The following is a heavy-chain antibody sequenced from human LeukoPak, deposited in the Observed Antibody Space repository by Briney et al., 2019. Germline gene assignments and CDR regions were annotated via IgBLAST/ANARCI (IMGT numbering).Heavy chain of an antibody. J-gene: IGHJ5*02. D-gene: IGHD2/OR15-2a*01. Sequence: GGSLRLSCAASGFTFSSYAMSWVRQAPGKGLEWVSAISGSGGSTYYADSVKGQFTISRDNSKNTLYLQMNSLRAEDTAVYYCALCRSMGWFDPWGQGTLVTVSS. CDR1: GFTFSSYA. V-gene: IGHV3-23*01. CDR2: ISGSGGST. CDR3: ALCRSMGWFDP.